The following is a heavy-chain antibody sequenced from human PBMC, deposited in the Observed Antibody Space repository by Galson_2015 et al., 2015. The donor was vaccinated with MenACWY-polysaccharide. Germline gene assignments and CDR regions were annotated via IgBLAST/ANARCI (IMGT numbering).Heavy chain of an antibody. V-gene: IGHV3-7*01. CDR3: ARGGLPGAMDL. J-gene: IGHJ5*02. D-gene: IGHD2-2*01. CDR2: MNQDGSVK. CDR1: GFSFNNHW. Sequence: SLRLSCAASGFSFNNHWMDWVRQAPGKELEWVANMNQDGSVKYYIDSVKGRFTISRDNAKNSLSLQMNRLRGDDTAVYYCARGGLPGAMDLWGQGTLVTVSS.